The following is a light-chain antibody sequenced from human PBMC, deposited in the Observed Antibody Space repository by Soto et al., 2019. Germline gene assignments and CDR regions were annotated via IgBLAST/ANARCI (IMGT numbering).Light chain of an antibody. CDR3: QQYNSYPFT. CDR2: DAS. Sequence: DIQMTQSPSTLSASVGDRVTITCRASQSISSWLAWYQQKPGKAPKLLIYDASSLESGVPSRFSGSGSGTEFTLTIRSLQPDDFATYYCQQYNSYPFTFGPGTKVYIK. V-gene: IGKV1-5*01. CDR1: QSISSW. J-gene: IGKJ3*01.